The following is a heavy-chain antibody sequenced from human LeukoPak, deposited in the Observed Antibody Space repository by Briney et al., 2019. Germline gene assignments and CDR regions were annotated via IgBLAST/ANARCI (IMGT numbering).Heavy chain of an antibody. CDR2: IWYDGSNK. D-gene: IGHD4-17*01. CDR1: GFTFSSYG. Sequence: GRSLRFSCAASGFTFSSYGMHWVRQAPGKGLEWVAVIWYDGSNKYYADSVKGRFTISRDNSKNTLYLQMNSLRAEDTAVYYCAKVGDYGDWEYWGQGTLVTVSS. CDR3: AKVGDYGDWEY. V-gene: IGHV3-33*06. J-gene: IGHJ4*02.